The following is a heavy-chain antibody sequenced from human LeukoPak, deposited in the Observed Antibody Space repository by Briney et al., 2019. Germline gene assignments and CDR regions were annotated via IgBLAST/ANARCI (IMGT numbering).Heavy chain of an antibody. Sequence: GASVKVSCKASGYSFSTYWMHWVRQAPGQGLEWMGVINPRGGFTSYAQKLQGRVTVTTDMSTSTVYIAVSNLRSEDTAVDYCARDQSGEWELLSGWWFDPWGQGTLVTVSS. CDR3: ARDQSGEWELLSGWWFDP. CDR2: INPRGGFT. D-gene: IGHD1-26*01. V-gene: IGHV1-46*01. J-gene: IGHJ5*02. CDR1: GYSFSTYW.